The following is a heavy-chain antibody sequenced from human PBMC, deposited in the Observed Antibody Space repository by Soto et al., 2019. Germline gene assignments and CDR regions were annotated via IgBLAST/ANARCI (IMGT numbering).Heavy chain of an antibody. CDR1: GVSFNNNG. CDR2: GSAPFRTS. V-gene: IGHV1-69*01. D-gene: IGHD3-10*01. Sequence: QVQLVQSGAEVKKPGSSVKVSCKTSGVSFNNNGIGWVRQAPGHGLEWMGGGSAPFRTSNYARKFQGRISLTADASTGTVSMELSSLTSEDTAQYYCARVLYYGSGCYSPYGMDVWGQGTTVTVSS. CDR3: ARVLYYGSGCYSPYGMDV. J-gene: IGHJ6*02.